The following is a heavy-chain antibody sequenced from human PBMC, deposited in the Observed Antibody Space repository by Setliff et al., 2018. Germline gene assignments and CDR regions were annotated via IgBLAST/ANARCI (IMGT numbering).Heavy chain of an antibody. CDR2: INPSGGST. V-gene: IGHV1-46*01. CDR3: ARVTYCGGDCYSFDY. CDR1: GYTFTSYY. Sequence: ASVKVSCKASGYTFTSYYMHWVRQAPGQGLEWMGIINPSGGSTSYAQKFQGRVTMTRDTSTSTVYMGLSSLRSEDTAVYFCARVTYCGGDCYSFDYWGQGTLVTVSS. J-gene: IGHJ4*02. D-gene: IGHD2-21*01.